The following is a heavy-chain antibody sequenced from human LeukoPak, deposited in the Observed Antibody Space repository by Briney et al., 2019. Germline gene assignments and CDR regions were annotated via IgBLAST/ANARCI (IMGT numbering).Heavy chain of an antibody. J-gene: IGHJ5*02. CDR2: ISSSGGST. D-gene: IGHD6-13*01. V-gene: IGHV3-23*01. Sequence: GGSLRLSCAASGFTFSSYAMNWVRQAPGKGLEWVSAISSSGGSTYYADSLKGRFTISRDNSKNTLYLQMNSLRAEDTAVYYCAHPTEYSSSWYGNWFDPWGQGTLVTVSS. CDR3: AHPTEYSSSWYGNWFDP. CDR1: GFTFSSYA.